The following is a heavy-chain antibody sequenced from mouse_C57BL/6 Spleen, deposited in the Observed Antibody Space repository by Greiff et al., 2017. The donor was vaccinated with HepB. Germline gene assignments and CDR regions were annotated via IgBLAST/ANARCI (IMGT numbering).Heavy chain of an antibody. J-gene: IGHJ3*01. D-gene: IGHD1-1*01. CDR1: GYTFTSYW. CDR2: IYPSDSET. V-gene: IGHV1-61*01. CDR3: AREDFGSSPLAY. Sequence: QVQLKQPGAELVRPGSSVKLSCKASGYTFTSYWIDWVKQRPGQGLEWIGNIYPSDSETHYNQKFKDKATLTVDKSSSTAYMQLSSLTSEDSAVYYCAREDFGSSPLAYWGQGTLVTVSA.